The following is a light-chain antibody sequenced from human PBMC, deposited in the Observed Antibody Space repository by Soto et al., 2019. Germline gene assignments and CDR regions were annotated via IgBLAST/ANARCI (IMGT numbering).Light chain of an antibody. V-gene: IGKV3-20*01. CDR1: QSVGKY. Sequence: EIVLTQSPGTLSLSPGERATLSCRASQSVGKYLVWYQQKPGQAPSLLIHDASSRATGISERFTGSGSGTNFALTITTLETEDFAVYYCQQYGSPPRTFGLGTKV. J-gene: IGKJ1*01. CDR3: QQYGSPPRT. CDR2: DAS.